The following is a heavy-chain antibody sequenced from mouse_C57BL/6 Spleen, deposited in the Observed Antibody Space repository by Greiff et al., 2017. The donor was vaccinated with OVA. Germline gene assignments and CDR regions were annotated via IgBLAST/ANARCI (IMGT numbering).Heavy chain of an antibody. CDR1: GYAFSSSW. V-gene: IGHV1-82*01. J-gene: IGHJ2*01. CDR2: IYPGDGDT. D-gene: IGHD1-2*01. Sequence: VQLQQSGPELVKPGASVKISCKASGYAFSSSWMNWVKQRPGQGLEWIGRIYPGDGDTNYNGKFKGKATLTADKSSSTAYMQLSSLTSEDSAVYFCANGYECEGDYFDCWGHGTTLTVSS. CDR3: ANGYECEGDYFDC.